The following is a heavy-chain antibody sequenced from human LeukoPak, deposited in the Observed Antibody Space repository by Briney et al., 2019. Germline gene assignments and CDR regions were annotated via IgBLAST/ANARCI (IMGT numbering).Heavy chain of an antibody. V-gene: IGHV4-61*08. J-gene: IGHJ6*02. Sequence: PSETLSLTCTVSGGSISSGGYYWSWIRQPPGKGLEWIGYIHYSGSTNYNPSLKSRVTISVDTPKNQFSLKLRSVTAADTAVYVAAVGQYYYGMDVWGQGTTVTVSS. CDR1: GGSISSGGYY. D-gene: IGHD6-13*01. CDR3: AVGQYYYGMDV. CDR2: IHYSGST.